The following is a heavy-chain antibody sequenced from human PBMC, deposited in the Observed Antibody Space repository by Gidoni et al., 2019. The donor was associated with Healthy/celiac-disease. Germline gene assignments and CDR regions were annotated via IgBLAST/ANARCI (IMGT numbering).Heavy chain of an antibody. D-gene: IGHD1-26*01. Sequence: QLVHSRAEWKKPAPSVKVSCKASGYTLTSYYMPWVRQAPGQGLEGMGIINPSSGSTSYAQTFQGRVTMTRDTSTSTVYMELSSVRSEDTAVYYCARRSKIVGARSVDYWGQGTLVTVSS. CDR2: INPSSGST. J-gene: IGHJ4*02. CDR1: GYTLTSYY. V-gene: IGHV1-46*01. CDR3: ARRSKIVGARSVDY.